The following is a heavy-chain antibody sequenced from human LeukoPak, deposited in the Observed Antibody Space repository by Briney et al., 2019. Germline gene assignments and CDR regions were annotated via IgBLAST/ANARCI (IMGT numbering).Heavy chain of an antibody. D-gene: IGHD3-22*01. Sequence: GGSLRLSCAASGFTFSSYWMSWVRQAPGKGLEWVANIKQDGSEKYYVDSVKGRSTISRDNAKNSLYLQMNSLRAEDTAVYYCARESRETYYYDSSGFFYWGQGTLVTVSS. J-gene: IGHJ4*02. CDR3: ARESRETYYYDSSGFFY. CDR1: GFTFSSYW. V-gene: IGHV3-7*01. CDR2: IKQDGSEK.